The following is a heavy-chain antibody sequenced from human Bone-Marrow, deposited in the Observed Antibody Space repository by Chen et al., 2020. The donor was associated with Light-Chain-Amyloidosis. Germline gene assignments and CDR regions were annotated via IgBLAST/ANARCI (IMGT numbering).Heavy chain of an antibody. CDR1: GFTFSGAW. CDR3: TTDGRTDY. J-gene: IGHJ4*02. CDR2: IKSDADGGTT. V-gene: IGHV3-15*01. Sequence: EVNLAESGGGLVKPGGSLRLSCAASGFTFSGAWMSWVRQAPGKGLEWLGRIKSDADGGTTDYAAPVQGRFSISRDDSKKTLYLQMSSLKIEDTAMYYCTTDGRTDYWGQGTLVTVSS.